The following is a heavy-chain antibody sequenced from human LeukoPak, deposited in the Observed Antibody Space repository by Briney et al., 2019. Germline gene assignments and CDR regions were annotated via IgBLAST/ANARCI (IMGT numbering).Heavy chain of an antibody. CDR1: GFTFGDYA. V-gene: IGHV3-49*04. Sequence: GGSLRLSCTVSGFTFGDYAINWVRQAPGKGLEWVGFIRSKAFGETAEYAASVKGRFTISRDDSKSIAYLQMNSLKTEDTAVYYCTRDRGSSTLGDFWGQGTLVTVSS. CDR2: IRSKAFGETA. CDR3: TRDRGSSTLGDF. J-gene: IGHJ4*02. D-gene: IGHD7-27*01.